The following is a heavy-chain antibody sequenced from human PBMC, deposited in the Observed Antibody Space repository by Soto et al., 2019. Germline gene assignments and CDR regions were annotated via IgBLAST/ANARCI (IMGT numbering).Heavy chain of an antibody. D-gene: IGHD3-3*01. CDR1: GGTFSSYT. CDR3: ARVHGAYYDFWSGPLQH. CDR2: IIPIFGTA. V-gene: IGHV1-69*12. J-gene: IGHJ1*01. Sequence: QVQLVQSGAEVKKPGSSVKVSCKASGGTFSSYTISWVRQAPGQGLEWMGGIIPIFGTANYAQKFQGRVTIPADESTSQAYMELSSLRSEDTAVYYCARVHGAYYDFWSGPLQHWGQGTLVTVSS.